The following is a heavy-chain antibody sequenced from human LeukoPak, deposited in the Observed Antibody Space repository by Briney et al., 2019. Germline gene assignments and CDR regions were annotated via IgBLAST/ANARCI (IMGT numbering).Heavy chain of an antibody. Sequence: GGSLRLSCAASGFTFSSYAMSWVRQAPGKGLEWVSAISGSGGSRYYADSVKGRFTISRDNAKNSLYLQMNSLRAEDTAVYFCARLRYYAVDVWGQGTTVIVSS. CDR1: GFTFSSYA. CDR3: ARLRYYAVDV. CDR2: ISGSGGSR. V-gene: IGHV3-23*01. D-gene: IGHD1-14*01. J-gene: IGHJ6*02.